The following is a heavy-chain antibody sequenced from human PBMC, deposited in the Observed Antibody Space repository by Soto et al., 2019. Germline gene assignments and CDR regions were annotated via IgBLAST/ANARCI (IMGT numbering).Heavy chain of an antibody. CDR3: ARERPGKYSSTD. CDR2: IYYSGST. J-gene: IGHJ4*02. Sequence: SETLSLTCTVSGGSISSGDYYWSWIRQPPGKGLEWIGYIYYSGSTYYNPSLKSRVTISVDTSKNQFSLKLSSVTAADTAVYYCARERPGKYSSTDWCQGTLVTVSS. V-gene: IGHV4-30-4*01. D-gene: IGHD6-13*01. CDR1: GGSISSGDYY.